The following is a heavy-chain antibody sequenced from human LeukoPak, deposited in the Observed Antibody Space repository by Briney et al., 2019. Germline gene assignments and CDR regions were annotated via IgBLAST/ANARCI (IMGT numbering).Heavy chain of an antibody. D-gene: IGHD3-10*01. CDR2: ASYDGSKT. J-gene: IGHJ4*02. Sequence: GGSLRLSCAASGFTFNSYAMHWVRQAPGKGLEWVAIASYDGSKTTYADSVKGRFTISRDNSKNTVYLQMNSLRAEDTAVYYCGRDAIARGSGSYLDHWGRGILVTVSS. CDR1: GFTFNSYA. V-gene: IGHV3-30*04. CDR3: GRDAIARGSGSYLDH.